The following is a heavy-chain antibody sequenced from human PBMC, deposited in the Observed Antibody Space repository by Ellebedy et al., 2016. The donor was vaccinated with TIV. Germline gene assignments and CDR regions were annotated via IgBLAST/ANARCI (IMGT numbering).Heavy chain of an antibody. CDR2: IDWADDE. J-gene: IGHJ3*02. CDR1: GFSLSTSGMC. D-gene: IGHD3-9*01. V-gene: IGHV2-70*11. Sequence: SGPTLVKPTQTLTLTCTFSGFSLSTSGMCVSWIRQPPGKALEWLARIDWADDEYYSTSLKTRLTISKDTSKNQVVLTMTNMDPVDTATYYCARIRNDILTGYYKGGAFDIWGQGTMVTVSS. CDR3: ARIRNDILTGYYKGGAFDI.